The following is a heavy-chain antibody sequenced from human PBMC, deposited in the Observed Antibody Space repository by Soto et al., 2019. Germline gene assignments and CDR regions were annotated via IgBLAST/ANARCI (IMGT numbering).Heavy chain of an antibody. CDR2: ISYDGSNK. J-gene: IGHJ3*02. CDR1: GFTFSSYA. CDR3: ARDTLYYDSGGAFDI. D-gene: IGHD3-22*01. Sequence: GGSLRLSCAASGFTFSSYALHSVRQAPRKGLEWVAVISYDGSNKYYADSVKGRFTISRDNSKNTLYLQMNSLRAEDTAVYYCARDTLYYDSGGAFDIWGQGTMVTVSS. V-gene: IGHV3-30-3*01.